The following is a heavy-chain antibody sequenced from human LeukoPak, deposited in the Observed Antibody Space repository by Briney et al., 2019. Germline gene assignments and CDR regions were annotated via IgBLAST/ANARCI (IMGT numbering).Heavy chain of an antibody. V-gene: IGHV4-59*08. CDR2: IYYSGST. D-gene: IGHD3-10*01. J-gene: IGHJ4*02. Sequence: PSETLSLTCTVSGGSMSSYYWSWIRQPPGKGLEWIGYIYYSGSTNYNPSLKSRVTISVDTSKNQFSLKLSSVTAADTAVYYCARHYYGSGSYYSNFDYWGQGTLVTASS. CDR1: GGSMSSYY. CDR3: ARHYYGSGSYYSNFDY.